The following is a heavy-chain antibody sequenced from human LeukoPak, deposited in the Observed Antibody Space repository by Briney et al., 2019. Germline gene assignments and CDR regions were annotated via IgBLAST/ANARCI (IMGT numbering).Heavy chain of an antibody. CDR2: ISSSSSYI. V-gene: IGHV3-21*04. CDR1: GFTFSSYS. CDR3: AKSPEYYDILTGYYYLDY. D-gene: IGHD3-9*01. J-gene: IGHJ4*02. Sequence: AGGSLRLSCAASGFTFSSYSMNWVRQAPGKGLEWVSSISSSSSYIYYADSVKARFTISRDNAKNSLYLHMNSLRAEDTALYYCAKSPEYYDILTGYYYLDYWGQGTLVTVSS.